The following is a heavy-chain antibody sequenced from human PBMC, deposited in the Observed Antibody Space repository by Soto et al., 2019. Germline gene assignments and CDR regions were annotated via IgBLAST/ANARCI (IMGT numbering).Heavy chain of an antibody. V-gene: IGHV1-69*01. CDR3: ARNYYDSSGYYYVDY. J-gene: IGHJ4*02. CDR1: GGTFSSYA. Sequence: QVQLVQSGAEVKKPGSSVKVSCKASGGTFSSYAISWVRQAPGQGLEWMGGIIPIFGTANYAQKFEGRATITADEATSTAYRELSSLRSEDTAVYYCARNYYDSSGYYYVDYWGQGTLVTVSS. D-gene: IGHD3-22*01. CDR2: IIPIFGTA.